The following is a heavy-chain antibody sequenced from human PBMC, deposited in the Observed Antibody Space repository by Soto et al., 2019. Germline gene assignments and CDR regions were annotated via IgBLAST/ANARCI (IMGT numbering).Heavy chain of an antibody. CDR1: GVSISSGGYY. Sequence: TLSLTCTVSGVSISSGGYYWNWIRQHPVKGLEWIGYIYYSGNTYYNPSLKSRVTISVDTSKNQFSLRLSSVTAADTAVYYCARDRGSAVSYYYYGMDVWGQGTTVTVSS. J-gene: IGHJ6*02. V-gene: IGHV4-31*03. CDR2: IYYSGNT. D-gene: IGHD4-17*01. CDR3: ARDRGSAVSYYYYGMDV.